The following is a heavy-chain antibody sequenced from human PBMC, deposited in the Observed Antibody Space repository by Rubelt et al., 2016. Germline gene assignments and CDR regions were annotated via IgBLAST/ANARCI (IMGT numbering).Heavy chain of an antibody. CDR2: IYSGGST. V-gene: IGHV3-66*01. J-gene: IGHJ6*02. CDR3: ARPDCTNGVCPPGNGMDV. CDR1: SSYA. D-gene: IGHD2-8*01. Sequence: SSYAMHWVRQAPGKGLEWVSVIYSGGSTYYADSVKGRFTISRDNSKNTLYLQMNSLRAEDTAVYYCARPDCTNGVCPPGNGMDVWGQGTTVTVSS.